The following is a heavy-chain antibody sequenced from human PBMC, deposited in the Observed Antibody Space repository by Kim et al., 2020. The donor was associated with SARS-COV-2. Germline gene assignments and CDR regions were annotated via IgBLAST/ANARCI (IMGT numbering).Heavy chain of an antibody. V-gene: IGHV3-30*18. CDR1: GFTFSSYG. CDR2: ISYDGSNK. J-gene: IGHJ6*02. CDR3: AKDHLNYYGSGSYYPTKRLYYYYGMDV. D-gene: IGHD3-10*01. Sequence: GGSLRLSCAASGFTFSSYGMHWVRQAPGKGLEWVAVISYDGSNKYYADSVKGRFTISRDNSKNTLYLQMNSLRAEDTAVYYCAKDHLNYYGSGSYYPTKRLYYYYGMDVWGQGTTVTVSS.